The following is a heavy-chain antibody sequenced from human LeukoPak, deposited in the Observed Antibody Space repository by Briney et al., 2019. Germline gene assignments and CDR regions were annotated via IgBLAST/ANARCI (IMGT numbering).Heavy chain of an antibody. Sequence: GGSLRLSCAASGFTFSSYGMHWVRQAPGKGLEWVAFIRYDGSNKYYADSVKGRFTIFRDNSKNTLYLQMNSLRAEDTAVYYCAKWGIRMDAFDIWGQGTMVTVSS. D-gene: IGHD2-21*01. CDR2: IRYDGSNK. V-gene: IGHV3-30*02. J-gene: IGHJ3*02. CDR1: GFTFSSYG. CDR3: AKWGIRMDAFDI.